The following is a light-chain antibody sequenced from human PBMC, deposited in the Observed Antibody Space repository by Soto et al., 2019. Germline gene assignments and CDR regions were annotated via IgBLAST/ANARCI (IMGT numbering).Light chain of an antibody. Sequence: DIVLTQSPGTLSLSPGERATLSCRASQSVSDNHLAWYQQKPGQAPRLLIYRASRRATDIPDRFSGSGSGTEFSLTIGRLEPEDFAVYYCQQYGSSPRFTFGPVTKVDI. J-gene: IGKJ3*01. V-gene: IGKV3-20*01. CDR2: RAS. CDR3: QQYGSSPRFT. CDR1: QSVSDNH.